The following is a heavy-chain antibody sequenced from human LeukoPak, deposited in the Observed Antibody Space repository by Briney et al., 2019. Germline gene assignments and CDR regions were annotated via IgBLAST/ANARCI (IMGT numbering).Heavy chain of an antibody. Sequence: GGSLRLSCEASGFTFSPYAMTWVRQAPGKGLEWVSSLSGSGASAYYADSVKGRFIISRDNSKNTLYLQMNSLRAEDTAVYYCARDRITMVRGVIISYFDYWGQGTLVTVSS. CDR2: LSGSGASA. J-gene: IGHJ4*02. D-gene: IGHD3-10*01. CDR1: GFTFSPYA. CDR3: ARDRITMVRGVIISYFDY. V-gene: IGHV3-23*01.